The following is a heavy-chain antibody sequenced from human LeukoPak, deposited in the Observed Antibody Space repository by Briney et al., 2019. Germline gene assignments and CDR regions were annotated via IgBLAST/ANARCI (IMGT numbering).Heavy chain of an antibody. CDR3: ARGLAAAGSDAFDI. J-gene: IGHJ3*02. CDR2: IYSGGST. CDR1: GFTFSAYS. D-gene: IGHD6-13*01. Sequence: GGSLRLSCAASGFTFSAYSMSWVRQAPGEGLEWVSVIYSGGSTYYADSVKGRFTISRDNSKNTLHFQMNSLRAEDTAVYYCARGLAAAGSDAFDIWGQGTMVTVSS. V-gene: IGHV3-53*01.